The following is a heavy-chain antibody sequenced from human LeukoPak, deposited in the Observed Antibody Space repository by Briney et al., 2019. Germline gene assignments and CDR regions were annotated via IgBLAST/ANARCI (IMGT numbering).Heavy chain of an antibody. Sequence: PSETLSLTCTVSGASISRSNWWRWVRQSPGKGPEWFGEIFYSGTTNYNPSLKSRVTVSIDRSKNQFSLNLTSVTAAATAVYYCTRKMGVGGTRPFDYWGRGTLVTVSS. J-gene: IGHJ4*02. D-gene: IGHD1-14*01. CDR2: IFYSGTT. CDR3: TRKMGVGGTRPFDY. CDR1: GASISRSNW. V-gene: IGHV4-4*02.